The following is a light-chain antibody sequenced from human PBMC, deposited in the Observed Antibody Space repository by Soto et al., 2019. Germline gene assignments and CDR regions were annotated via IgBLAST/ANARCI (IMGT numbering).Light chain of an antibody. J-gene: IGKJ5*01. Sequence: EIVLTQSPATLSLSPGERATLSCRASQSISNNLVWYQQKPGQAPRLLIYDISKRATGIPARFSGSGSATDFTLTISSLEPEDFAVYYCQHRSSWPITFGQGTRLEIK. V-gene: IGKV3-11*01. CDR3: QHRSSWPIT. CDR1: QSISNN. CDR2: DIS.